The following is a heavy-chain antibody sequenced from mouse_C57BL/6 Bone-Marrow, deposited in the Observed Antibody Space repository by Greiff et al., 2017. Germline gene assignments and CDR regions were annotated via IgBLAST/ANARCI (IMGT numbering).Heavy chain of an antibody. V-gene: IGHV1-22*01. CDR1: GYTFTDYN. J-gene: IGHJ2*01. Sequence: EVQLQQSGPELVKPGASVKMSCKASGYTFTDYNMHWVKQSHGKSLEWIGYINPNNGGTSYNQKFKGKATLTVNKSSSTAYMELRSLTSEDSAVYYCARGRGYGNHSDYWGQGTTLTVSS. CDR3: ARGRGYGNHSDY. D-gene: IGHD2-1*01. CDR2: INPNNGGT.